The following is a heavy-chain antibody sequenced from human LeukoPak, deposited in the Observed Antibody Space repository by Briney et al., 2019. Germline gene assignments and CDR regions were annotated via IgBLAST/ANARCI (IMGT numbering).Heavy chain of an antibody. J-gene: IGHJ5*02. CDR3: ARGITFRP. V-gene: IGHV4-39*07. CDR2: IYYSGST. D-gene: IGHD3-16*01. Sequence: SETLSLTCTVSGASISGSGYYWGWIRQPPGKGLEWIGSIYYSGSTYYNPSLKSRVTISVDTSKNQFSLKLSSVTAADTAVYYCARGITFRPWGQGTLVTVSS. CDR1: GASISGSGYY.